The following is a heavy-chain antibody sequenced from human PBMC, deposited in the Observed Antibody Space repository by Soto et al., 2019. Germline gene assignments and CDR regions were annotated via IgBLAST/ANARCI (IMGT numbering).Heavy chain of an antibody. V-gene: IGHV3-33*01. D-gene: IGHD6-13*01. CDR2: IWYDGSNK. J-gene: IGHJ6*02. CDR3: ARDVAAAGYYYYGMDV. CDR1: GFTFSSYG. Sequence: QAGGSLRLSCAASGFTFSSYGMHWVRQAPGKGLEWVAVIWYDGSNKYYADSVKGRFTISRDNSKNTLYLQMNSLRAEDTAVYYCARDVAAAGYYYYGMDVWGQGTTVTVSS.